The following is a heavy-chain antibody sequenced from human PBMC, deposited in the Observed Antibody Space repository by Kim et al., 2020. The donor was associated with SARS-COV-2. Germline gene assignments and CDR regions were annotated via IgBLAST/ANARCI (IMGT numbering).Heavy chain of an antibody. Sequence: YSVDSVKGRLTNSRDNATTSLYLQMNSLRAEDTAVYYRATLWGNWAYFDYWGQGTLVTVSS. J-gene: IGHJ4*02. V-gene: IGHV3-7*01. D-gene: IGHD1-1*01. CDR3: ATLWGNWAYFDY.